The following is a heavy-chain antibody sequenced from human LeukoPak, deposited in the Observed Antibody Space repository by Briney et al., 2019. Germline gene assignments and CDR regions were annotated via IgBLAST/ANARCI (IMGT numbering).Heavy chain of an antibody. J-gene: IGHJ4*02. V-gene: IGHV4-61*01. Sequence: SETLSLTCTASGNSASGISFYWSWLRQPPGKGLQYIGYIQYSGSTNYNPSLKSRVTISVDTSKNQFSLKLSSVTAADTAVYYCARYYDSSGYWSTPHFDYWGQGTLVTVSS. CDR3: ARYYDSSGYWSTPHFDY. D-gene: IGHD3-22*01. CDR1: GNSASGISFY. CDR2: IQYSGST.